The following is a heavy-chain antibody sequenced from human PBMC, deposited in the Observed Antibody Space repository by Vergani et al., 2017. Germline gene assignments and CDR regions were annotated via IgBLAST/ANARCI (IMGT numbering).Heavy chain of an antibody. D-gene: IGHD2-15*01. CDR2: INPSGGRT. CDR1: GYTFTSYY. V-gene: IGHV1-46*01. Sequence: QVQLVQSGAEVKKPGASVKVSCKASGYTFTSYYMHWVRQAPGQGLEWMGIINPSGGRTSYAQKFQGRVTMTRATSTGTVYMELSRLRSEDTAVYYCARDGGYGVVVAAYVDYWGQGTLVTVSS. CDR3: ARDGGYGVVVAAYVDY. J-gene: IGHJ4*02.